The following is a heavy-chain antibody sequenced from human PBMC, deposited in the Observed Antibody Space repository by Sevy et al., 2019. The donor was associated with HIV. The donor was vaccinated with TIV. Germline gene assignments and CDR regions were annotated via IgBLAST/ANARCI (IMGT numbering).Heavy chain of an antibody. CDR1: GFTFSSYA. CDR3: AKDVDPDYYDSSGYPDY. V-gene: IGHV3-23*01. Sequence: GGSLRLSCAASGFTFSSYAMSWVRQAPGKGLEWVSAISGSGGSTYYADSVKGRFTISRDNSKNTQYLQMNSLRAEDTAVYYCAKDVDPDYYDSSGYPDYWGQGTLVTVSS. CDR2: ISGSGGST. D-gene: IGHD3-22*01. J-gene: IGHJ4*02.